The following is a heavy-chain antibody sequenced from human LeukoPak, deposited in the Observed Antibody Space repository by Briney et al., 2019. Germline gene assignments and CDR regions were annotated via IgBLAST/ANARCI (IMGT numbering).Heavy chain of an antibody. J-gene: IGHJ6*03. CDR2: IHQSGST. CDR3: ARTTTVRGTYYMDV. Sequence: PSETLSLTCTVSDYSISSEYYWGWIRQPPGKGLEWIGSIHQSGSTFYNPSLKSRVTISVDTSKNRFSLKLRSVTAADTAVYYCARTTTVRGTYYMDVWGKGTTVTVSS. D-gene: IGHD3-10*01. V-gene: IGHV4-38-2*02. CDR1: DYSISSEYY.